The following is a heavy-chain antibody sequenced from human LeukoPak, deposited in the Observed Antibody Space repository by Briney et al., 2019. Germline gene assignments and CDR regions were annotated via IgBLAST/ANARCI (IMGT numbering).Heavy chain of an antibody. D-gene: IGHD6-13*01. CDR3: ARDRGDSSFDY. V-gene: IGHV4-59*01. CDR2: IYYSGST. Sequence: SETLSLTCTVSGGSLSSYYWSWIRQPPGKGLEWIGYIYYSGSTNYNPSLKSRVTISVDTSKNQFSLKLSSVTAADTAVYYCARDRGDSSFDYWGQGTLVTVSS. CDR1: GGSLSSYY. J-gene: IGHJ4*02.